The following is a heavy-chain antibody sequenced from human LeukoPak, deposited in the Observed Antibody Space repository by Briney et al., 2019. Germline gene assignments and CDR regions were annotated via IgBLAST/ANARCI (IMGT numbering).Heavy chain of an antibody. Sequence: SETLSLTCAVYGGSFSGYYWSWIRQPPWKGLEWIGEINHSGSTNYNPSLKSRVTISVDTSKNQFSLKLSSVTAADTAVYYCARGLGGIVATTYYYYYMDVWGKGTTVTVSS. CDR3: ARGLGGIVATTYYYYYMDV. D-gene: IGHD5-12*01. CDR2: INHSGST. CDR1: GGSFSGYY. V-gene: IGHV4-34*01. J-gene: IGHJ6*03.